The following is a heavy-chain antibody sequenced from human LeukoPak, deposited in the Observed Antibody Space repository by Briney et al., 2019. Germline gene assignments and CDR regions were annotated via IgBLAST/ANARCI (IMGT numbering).Heavy chain of an antibody. CDR3: AKPYCGGESCRGGDY. D-gene: IGHD2-21*01. CDR1: GFSFSDYG. J-gene: IGHJ4*02. V-gene: IGHV3-30*18. Sequence: GGSLRLSCAASGFSFSDYGIHWVRQAPGKGLEWVALISYDGSNEYYANFVKGRFTISRDNSRNTVSLQMSSLRAEDMGLYYCAKPYCGGESCRGGDYWGQGTLVTVSS. CDR2: ISYDGSNE.